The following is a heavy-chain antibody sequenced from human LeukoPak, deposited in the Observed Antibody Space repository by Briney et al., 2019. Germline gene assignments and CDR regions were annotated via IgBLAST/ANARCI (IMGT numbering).Heavy chain of an antibody. CDR3: ARAADYSLSWFDP. V-gene: IGHV5-51*01. CDR1: GYTFTSYW. Sequence: GESLKISCKGSGYTFTSYWVGWVRQMPGKGLEWMGIIYPGDSATRYSPSLQGQVTISADKSIGTAYLQWSSLKASDTAMYYCARAADYSLSWFDPWGQGTLVTVSS. J-gene: IGHJ5*02. D-gene: IGHD4/OR15-4a*01. CDR2: IYPGDSAT.